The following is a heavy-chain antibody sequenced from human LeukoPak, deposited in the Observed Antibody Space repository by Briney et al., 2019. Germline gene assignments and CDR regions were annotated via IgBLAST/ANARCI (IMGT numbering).Heavy chain of an antibody. CDR1: GGTFSSYA. CDR3: ARTDYYDSSGYYYFDY. CDR2: IIPIFGTA. Sequence: GASVKVSCKASGGTFSSYAISWVRQAPGQGLEWMGGIIPIFGTANYAQKFQGRVTITTDESTSTAYMELSSLRFEDTAVYYCARTDYYDSSGYYYFDYWGQGTLVTVSS. J-gene: IGHJ4*02. V-gene: IGHV1-69*05. D-gene: IGHD3-22*01.